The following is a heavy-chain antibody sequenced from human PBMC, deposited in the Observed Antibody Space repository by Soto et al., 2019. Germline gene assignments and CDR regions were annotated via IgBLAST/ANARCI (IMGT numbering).Heavy chain of an antibody. CDR1: GFTVSSNY. J-gene: IGHJ4*02. CDR2: IYSGGST. V-gene: IGHV3-53*01. D-gene: IGHD6-19*01. Sequence: EVQLVESGGGLIQPGGSLRLSCAASGFTVSSNYMSWVRQAPGKGLEWVSVIYSGGSTYYADSVKGRLTISRDNSKNTLYLQMNSLRAEDTAVYYCARVPSGWQGGRTYWGQGTLVTVSS. CDR3: ARVPSGWQGGRTY.